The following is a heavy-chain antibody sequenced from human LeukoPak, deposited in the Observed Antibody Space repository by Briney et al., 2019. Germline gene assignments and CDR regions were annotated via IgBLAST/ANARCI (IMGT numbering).Heavy chain of an antibody. CDR3: ARGTLNIPGEHGAFDY. Sequence: GGSLRLSCAASGFTFSSYSMNWVRQAPGKGLEWVSPISTSSSYIHYADSVKGRFTISRDNAKNSLYLQMNSLRAEDTAVYYCARGTLNIPGEHGAFDYWGQGTLVTVSS. CDR2: ISTSSSYI. D-gene: IGHD1-14*01. V-gene: IGHV3-21*01. J-gene: IGHJ4*02. CDR1: GFTFSSYS.